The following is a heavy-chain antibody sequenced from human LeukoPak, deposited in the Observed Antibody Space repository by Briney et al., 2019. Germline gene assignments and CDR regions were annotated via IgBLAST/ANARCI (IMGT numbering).Heavy chain of an antibody. CDR3: ARQGIALVRGVKQYYFDY. V-gene: IGHV4-39*01. D-gene: IGHD3-10*01. Sequence: SETLSLTCTVSGDSISSSSHYCGWIRQSPGKGLEWLGSIFYSGITSYNPSLKSRVTISVDQAKNQFSLKLTSVTAADTAVYYCARQGIALVRGVKQYYFDYWGQGALVTVSS. J-gene: IGHJ4*02. CDR2: IFYSGIT. CDR1: GDSISSSSHY.